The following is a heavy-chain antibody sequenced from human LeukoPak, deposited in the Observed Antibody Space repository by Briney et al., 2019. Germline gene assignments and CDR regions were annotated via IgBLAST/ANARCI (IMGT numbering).Heavy chain of an antibody. V-gene: IGHV1-18*01. J-gene: IGHJ5*02. Sequence: ASVKVSCKASGYTFTSYGISWVRQAPGQGLEWMGWISAYNGNTNYAQKLQGRVTMTRDTSTSTVYMELSSLRSEDTAVYYCARDRYDYGDPNWFDPWGQGTLVTVSS. CDR1: GYTFTSYG. CDR2: ISAYNGNT. D-gene: IGHD4-17*01. CDR3: ARDRYDYGDPNWFDP.